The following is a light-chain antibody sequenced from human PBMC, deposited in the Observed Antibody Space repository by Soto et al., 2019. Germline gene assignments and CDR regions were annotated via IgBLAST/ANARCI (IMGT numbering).Light chain of an antibody. CDR2: GAS. Sequence: ILMTQTPATGSVSPGERATLSCRASQSVNSNLAWYQQKPGQAPRLLILGASTRATGIPARFSGSGSGTEFTLSISSLESEDFAVYYCKQYKEWPPFTFGQGTRLEIK. CDR3: KQYKEWPPFT. CDR1: QSVNSN. V-gene: IGKV3-15*01. J-gene: IGKJ5*01.